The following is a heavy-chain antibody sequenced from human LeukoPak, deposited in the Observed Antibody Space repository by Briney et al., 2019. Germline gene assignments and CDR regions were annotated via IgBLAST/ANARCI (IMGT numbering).Heavy chain of an antibody. J-gene: IGHJ4*02. V-gene: IGHV1-8*01. D-gene: IGHD1-1*01. CDR1: GYTFSTCD. CDR3: ARVLGSISH. CDR2: MNPNSGNT. Sequence: EASVKVSCKASGYTFSTCDINWVRQATGQGLEWMGWMNPNSGNTGFAHKFQGRVTLTRDTSINTAYTELSSLRSEDTAVYYCARVLGSISHWGQGTLVTVSS.